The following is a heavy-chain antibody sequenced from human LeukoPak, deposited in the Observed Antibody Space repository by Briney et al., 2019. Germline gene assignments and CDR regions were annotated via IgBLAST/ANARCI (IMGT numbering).Heavy chain of an antibody. CDR1: GFTFDDYA. CDR3: AKGPQGAFDI. Sequence: GRSLRLSCAASGFTFDDYAMHWVRQAPGKGLEWVSGISWNSGSIGYADSVKGRFTISRDNAKNSLYLQMNSLRAEDTALYYCAKGPQGAFDIWGQGTMVTVSS. CDR2: ISWNSGSI. V-gene: IGHV3-9*01. J-gene: IGHJ3*02.